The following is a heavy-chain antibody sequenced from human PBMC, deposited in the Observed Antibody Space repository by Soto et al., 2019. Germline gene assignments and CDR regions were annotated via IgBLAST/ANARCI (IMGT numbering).Heavy chain of an antibody. CDR1: CGSISSYY. J-gene: IGHJ2*01. CDR2: IYYSGST. CDR3: ARDSAGDWSDRYFDL. D-gene: IGHD7-27*01. Sequence: QVQLQESGPGLVKPSETLSLTCTVSCGSISSYYWSWIRQPPGKGLEWIGYIYYSGSTDHNPSLKSRVTISVDTSKNQFARKLSSVTAADTAVYYGARDSAGDWSDRYFDLCCRGTLVTVSS. V-gene: IGHV4-59*01.